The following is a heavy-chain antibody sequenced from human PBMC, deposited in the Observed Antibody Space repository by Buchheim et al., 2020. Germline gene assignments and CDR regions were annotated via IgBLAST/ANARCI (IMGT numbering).Heavy chain of an antibody. V-gene: IGHV4-4*02. CDR3: ARDIRLYYYDSSGYNWFDP. J-gene: IGHJ5*02. Sequence: QVQLQESGPGLVKPSGTLSLTCAVSGGSISSSNWWSWVRQPPGKGLEWIGEIYHSGSTNYNPSLKSRVTISVEKSKNQLSLKLSSVTAADTAVYYYARDIRLYYYDSSGYNWFDPWGQGTL. CDR2: IYHSGST. D-gene: IGHD3-22*01. CDR1: GGSISSSNW.